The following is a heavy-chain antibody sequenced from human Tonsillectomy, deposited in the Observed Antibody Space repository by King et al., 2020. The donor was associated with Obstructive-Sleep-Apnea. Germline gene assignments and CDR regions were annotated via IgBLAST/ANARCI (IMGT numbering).Heavy chain of an antibody. V-gene: IGHV3-53*04. Sequence: VQLVESGGGLVQPGGSLRLSCAASGFTVDTNYMSWVRQAPGTGLEWVSVIYPGDTTYYADSVKGRFTLSRHNSKNTLYLQMNSLRVEDTAVYYCARGPLDYYDSSLSFDYWGQGTLVTVSS. J-gene: IGHJ4*02. CDR2: IYPGDTT. D-gene: IGHD3-22*01. CDR1: GFTVDTNY. CDR3: ARGPLDYYDSSLSFDY.